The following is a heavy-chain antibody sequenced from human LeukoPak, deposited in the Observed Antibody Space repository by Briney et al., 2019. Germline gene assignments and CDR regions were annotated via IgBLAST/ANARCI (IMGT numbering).Heavy chain of an antibody. CDR1: GGSVSNGSYY. Sequence: PSETLSLTCTVSGGSVSNGSYYWGWIRQPPGKGLEWIGYIYYSGTTYYNPSLKSRVTISLDTSKNQFSLRLTSVTAADTAVYFCARDLYSDVLTGDGAFDIWGQGTMLTVSS. D-gene: IGHD3-9*01. J-gene: IGHJ3*02. CDR3: ARDLYSDVLTGDGAFDI. CDR2: IYYSGTT. V-gene: IGHV4-31*03.